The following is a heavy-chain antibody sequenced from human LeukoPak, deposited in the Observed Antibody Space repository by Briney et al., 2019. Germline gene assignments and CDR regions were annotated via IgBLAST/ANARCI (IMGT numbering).Heavy chain of an antibody. CDR2: ISGSGGST. J-gene: IGHJ6*03. CDR3: ASTVAGLGRYYYMDV. Sequence: GGSLRLSCAASGFTFSSYAMSWVRQAPGKGLEWVSAISGSGGSTYYADSVKGRFTISRDNSKNTLYLQMNSLRAEDTAVYYCASTVAGLGRYYYMDVWGKGTTVTISS. CDR1: GFTFSSYA. D-gene: IGHD6-19*01. V-gene: IGHV3-23*01.